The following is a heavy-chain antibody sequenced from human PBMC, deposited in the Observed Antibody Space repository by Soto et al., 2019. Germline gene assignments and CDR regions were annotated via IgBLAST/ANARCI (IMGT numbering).Heavy chain of an antibody. J-gene: IGHJ4*02. Sequence: EVQLVESGGDLVQPGESLRLSCAASGFTFSSYSMNWVRQAPRKGLEWVSYISRSSSTIYYADSVKGRFTISRDNAKNSLHLQMNRLRAEDTAVYYCARDRQQWLVLDSWGQGTLVTVSS. CDR2: ISRSSSTI. V-gene: IGHV3-48*01. D-gene: IGHD6-19*01. CDR1: GFTFSSYS. CDR3: ARDRQQWLVLDS.